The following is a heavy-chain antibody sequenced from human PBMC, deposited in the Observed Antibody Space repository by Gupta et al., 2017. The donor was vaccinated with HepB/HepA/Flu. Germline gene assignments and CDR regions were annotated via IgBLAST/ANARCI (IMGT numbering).Heavy chain of an antibody. Sequence: EVQLVESGGDLVQPGGSLRLSCAASGFTFSDYWMSWVRQAPGKGLEWGANIKKDGSEKYYVDARKGRCIISRENAKNSLDLRINSMRVVEKAGYYCARPGCAAAAEFGWFNPWVQGNLVTVS. D-gene: IGHD6-25*01. CDR2: IKKDGSEK. CDR3: ARPGCAAAAEFGWFNP. V-gene: IGHV3-7*01. CDR1: GFTFSDYW. J-gene: IGHJ5*02.